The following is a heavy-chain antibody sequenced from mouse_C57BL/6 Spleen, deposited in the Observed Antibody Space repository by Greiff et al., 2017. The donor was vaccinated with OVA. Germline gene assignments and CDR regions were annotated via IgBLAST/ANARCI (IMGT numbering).Heavy chain of an antibody. CDR3: ARDEGSSSYAMDY. J-gene: IGHJ4*01. Sequence: EVNVVESGGGLVQSGRSLRLSCATSGFTFSDFYMEWVRQAPGKGLEWIAASRNKANDYTTEYSASVKGRFIVSRDTSQSILYLQMNALRAEDTAIYYCARDEGSSSYAMDYWGQGTSVTVSS. CDR2: SRNKANDYTT. D-gene: IGHD1-1*01. V-gene: IGHV7-1*01. CDR1: GFTFSDFY.